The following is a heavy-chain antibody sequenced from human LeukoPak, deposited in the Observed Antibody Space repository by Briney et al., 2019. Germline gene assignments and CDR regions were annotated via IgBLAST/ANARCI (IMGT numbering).Heavy chain of an antibody. CDR1: GFTFSSYA. V-gene: IGHV3-23*01. CDR3: AKGLRVVTIYYYYYMDV. J-gene: IGHJ6*03. D-gene: IGHD3-22*01. Sequence: GGSLRLSCAASGFTFSSYAMSWVRQAPGKGLEWVSAISGSGGITYYADSVKGRFTISRDNSKNTLYLQMNSLRAEDTAVYYCAKGLRVVTIYYYYYMDVWGKGTTVTVSS. CDR2: ISGSGGIT.